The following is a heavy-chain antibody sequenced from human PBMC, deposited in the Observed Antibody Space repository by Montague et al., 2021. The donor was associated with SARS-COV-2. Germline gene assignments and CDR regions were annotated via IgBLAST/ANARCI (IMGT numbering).Heavy chain of an antibody. J-gene: IGHJ4*02. V-gene: IGHV4-39*07. D-gene: IGHD3-10*01. CDR1: GGSIRSSDNY. CDR2: INHSGST. CDR3: ARGARQGYGFRLGSFDS. Sequence: SETLSLTCTVSGGSIRSSDNYWSWIRQPPGKGLEWTGEINHSGSTNYNPSLKSRVTMSVDTSKNQFSLKLSSVTAADTAVYYCARGARQGYGFRLGSFDSWGQGTLVTVSS.